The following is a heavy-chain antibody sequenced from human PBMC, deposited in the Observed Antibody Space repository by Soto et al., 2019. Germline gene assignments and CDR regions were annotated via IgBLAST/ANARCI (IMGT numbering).Heavy chain of an antibody. CDR2: ISGSGGST. V-gene: IGHV3-23*01. Sequence: GGSLRLSCAASGFTFSSYAMSWVRQAPGKGLEWVSAISGSGGSTYYADSVKGRFTISRDNSKNTLYLQMNSLRAEDTAVYYCAKAGGGGYDYFYYYYYGMDVWGQGTTVTVSS. CDR1: GFTFSSYA. J-gene: IGHJ6*02. CDR3: AKAGGGGYDYFYYYYYGMDV. D-gene: IGHD5-12*01.